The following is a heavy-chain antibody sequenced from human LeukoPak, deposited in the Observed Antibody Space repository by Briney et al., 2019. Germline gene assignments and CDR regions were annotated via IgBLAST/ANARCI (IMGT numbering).Heavy chain of an antibody. D-gene: IGHD5-24*01. V-gene: IGHV3-20*01. CDR1: GFTFDDYG. CDR2: INWNGGST. J-gene: IGHJ4*02. CDR3: ARTPGDGYDYFDY. Sequence: GGSLTLSCAASGFTFDDYGMSWVRQAPGKGLEWVSGINWNGGSTGYADSVKGRFTISRDNAKNSLYLQMNSLRAEDTALYHCARTPGDGYDYFDYWGQGTLVTVSS.